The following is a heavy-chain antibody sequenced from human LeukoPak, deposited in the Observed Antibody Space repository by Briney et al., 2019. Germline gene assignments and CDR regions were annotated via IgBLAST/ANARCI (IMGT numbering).Heavy chain of an antibody. CDR3: ARALSGSGLDY. CDR2: ISYDGSNK. D-gene: IGHD3-10*01. CDR1: GFXFSSYA. Sequence: GGSLRLSCSASGFXFSSYAIHWARQAPGKGLEWVAAISYDGSNKYYADSVKGRFTISRDNSKNTLYLQMNSLRAEDTAVYYCARALSGSGLDYWGQGTLVTVSS. J-gene: IGHJ4*02. V-gene: IGHV3-30-3*01.